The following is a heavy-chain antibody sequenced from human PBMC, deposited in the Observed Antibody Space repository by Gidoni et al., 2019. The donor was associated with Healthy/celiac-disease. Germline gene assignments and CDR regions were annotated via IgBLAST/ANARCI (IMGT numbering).Heavy chain of an antibody. CDR3: ARPTFETYYYDSSGYYARRDNWFDP. Sequence: QLQLQESGPGLVKPSETLSLTCTVSGCSISSRSYYWGWIRQPPGKGLEWIGSIYYSGSTYYNPSLKSRVTISVDTSKNQFSLKLSSVTAADTAVYYCARPTFETYYYDSSGYYARRDNWFDPWGQGTLVTVSS. J-gene: IGHJ5*02. CDR1: GCSISSRSYY. CDR2: IYYSGST. V-gene: IGHV4-39*01. D-gene: IGHD3-22*01.